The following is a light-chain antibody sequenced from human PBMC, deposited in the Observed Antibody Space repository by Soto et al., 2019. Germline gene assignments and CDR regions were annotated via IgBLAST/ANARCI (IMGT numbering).Light chain of an antibody. CDR2: AAS. CDR3: QQSFYLPPA. Sequence: DIQMTQSPSSLSASVGDRVTITCRASQSISSYLNWYQHKPGTAPKLLIYAASTLHSGAPSRFSGSGSGTDFTLTISTLQPEDFATYYCQQSFYLPPAFGQGTKVEIK. CDR1: QSISSY. J-gene: IGKJ1*01. V-gene: IGKV1-39*01.